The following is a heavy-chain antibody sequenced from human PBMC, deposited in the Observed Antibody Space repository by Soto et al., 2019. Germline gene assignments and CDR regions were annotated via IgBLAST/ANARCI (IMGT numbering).Heavy chain of an antibody. CDR2: IIPIFGTA. J-gene: IGHJ6*02. CDR3: ATTFGGVRGYRYGYYYYGMDV. D-gene: IGHD5-18*01. CDR1: GGTFSSYA. V-gene: IGHV1-69*13. Sequence: SVKVSCKASGGTFSSYAISWVRQAPGQGLEWMGGIIPIFGTANYAQKFQGRVTITADESTSTAYMELSSLRSEDTAVYYCATTFGGVRGYRYGYYYYGMDVWGQ.